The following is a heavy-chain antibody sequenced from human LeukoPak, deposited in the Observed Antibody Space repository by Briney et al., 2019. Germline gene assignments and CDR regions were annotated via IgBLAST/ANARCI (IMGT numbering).Heavy chain of an antibody. J-gene: IGHJ6*02. CDR1: GFTFSSYA. CDR2: ISYDGSNK. V-gene: IGHV3-30-3*01. CDR3: AKYSSGWYMGYGMDV. D-gene: IGHD6-19*01. Sequence: GGSLRLSCAASGFTFSSYAMHWVRQAPGKGLEWVAVISYDGSNKYYADSVKGRFTISRDNSKNTLYLQMNSLRAEDTAVYYCAKYSSGWYMGYGMDVWGQGTTVTVSS.